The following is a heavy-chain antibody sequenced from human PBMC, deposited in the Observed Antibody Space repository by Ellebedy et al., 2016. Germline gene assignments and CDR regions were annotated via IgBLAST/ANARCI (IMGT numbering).Heavy chain of an antibody. V-gene: IGHV3-7*01. CDR2: IKQDGSEK. D-gene: IGHD1-26*01. CDR3: ARLSGSHFDY. Sequence: GGSLRLXXAASGFTFSSYWMSWFRQAPGKGLEWVANIKQDGSEKYYVDSVKGRFTISRDNAKNSLYLQMNSLRAEDTAVYYCARLSGSHFDYWGQGTLVTVSS. CDR1: GFTFSSYW. J-gene: IGHJ4*02.